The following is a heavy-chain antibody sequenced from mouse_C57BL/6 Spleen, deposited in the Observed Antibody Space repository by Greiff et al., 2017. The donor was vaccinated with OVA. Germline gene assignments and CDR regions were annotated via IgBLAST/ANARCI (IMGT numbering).Heavy chain of an antibody. V-gene: IGHV1-52*01. CDR2: IDPSDSET. J-gene: IGHJ4*01. CDR3: ARKSNYDYAMDY. CDR1: GYTFTSYW. Sequence: VQLQQPGAELVRPGSSVKLSCKASGYTFTSYWMHWVKQRPIQGLEWIGNIDPSDSETHYNQKFKDKATLTVDKSSSTAYMQLSSLTSEDSAVYYCARKSNYDYAMDYWVKEPQSPSPQ. D-gene: IGHD2-5*01.